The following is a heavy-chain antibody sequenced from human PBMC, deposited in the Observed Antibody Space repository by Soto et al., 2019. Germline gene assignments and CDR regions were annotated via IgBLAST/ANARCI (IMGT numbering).Heavy chain of an antibody. D-gene: IGHD1-1*01. CDR2: IIHILGIA. Sequence: QVQLVQSGAEVKKPGSSVKVSCKASGGTFSSYTISWVRQAPGQGLEWMGRIIHILGIANYAQKYQGRVTIPADKSKSTGYMELSSLQSEDKAVYYCARSSLGTAGCDLYYYYYYMEVWGKGNPVTVSS. CDR3: ARSSLGTAGCDLYYYYYYMEV. J-gene: IGHJ6*03. V-gene: IGHV1-69*02. CDR1: GGTFSSYT.